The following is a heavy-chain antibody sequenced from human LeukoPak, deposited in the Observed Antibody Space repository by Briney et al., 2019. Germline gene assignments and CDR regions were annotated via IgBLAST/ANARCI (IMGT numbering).Heavy chain of an antibody. J-gene: IGHJ4*02. CDR3: AKDMNDILEGIDY. CDR2: INWNGGMT. V-gene: IGHV3-20*04. D-gene: IGHD3-9*01. CDR1: GFTFDDYG. Sequence: GGSLRLSCAASGFTFDDYGMSWVRQGPGKGLEWVSGINWNGGMTAYADSVKGRFTISRDNAKNSLYLQMNSLRAEDTALYYCAKDMNDILEGIDYWGQGTLVTVSS.